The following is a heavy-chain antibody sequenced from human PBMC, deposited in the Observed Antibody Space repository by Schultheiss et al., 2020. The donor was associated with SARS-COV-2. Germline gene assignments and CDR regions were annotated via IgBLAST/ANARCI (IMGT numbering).Heavy chain of an antibody. CDR3: ARAAGGSSWYVPYHYYYCYYGMDV. D-gene: IGHD6-13*01. Sequence: GGSLRLSCEASGFTFSSYWMSWVRQAPAKGLEWVAIIKQDGSEKYYVDSVKGRFTISRDNAKNSLYLQMNSLRAEDTAVYYCARAAGGSSWYVPYHYYYCYYGMDVWGQGTTVTVAS. CDR2: IKQDGSEK. CDR1: GFTFSSYW. V-gene: IGHV3-7*01. J-gene: IGHJ6*02.